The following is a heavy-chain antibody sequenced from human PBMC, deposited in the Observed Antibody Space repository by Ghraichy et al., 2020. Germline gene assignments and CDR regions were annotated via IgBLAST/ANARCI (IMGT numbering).Heavy chain of an antibody. CDR1: GFTFSSYW. J-gene: IGHJ4*02. D-gene: IGHD6-6*01. CDR3: ARGSGGSSPWPGIDY. CDR2: IKQDGSEK. Sequence: GGSLRLSCAASGFTFSSYWMSWVRQAPGKGLEWVANIKQDGSEKYYVDSVKGRFTISRDNAKNSLYLQMNSLRAEDTAVYYCARGSGGSSPWPGIDYWGQGTLVTVSS. V-gene: IGHV3-7*01.